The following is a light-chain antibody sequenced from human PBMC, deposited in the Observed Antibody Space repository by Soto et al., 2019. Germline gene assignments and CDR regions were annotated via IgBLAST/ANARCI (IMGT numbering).Light chain of an antibody. CDR3: SSYTSGSSTLVV. J-gene: IGLJ2*01. CDR1: SSDVGGYNS. V-gene: IGLV2-14*03. Sequence: QSALAQPASVSGSPGQSITISCTGTSSDVGGYNSVSWYQQHPGKAPKLMIYDVSDRPSGVSNRFSGSKSGNTASLTISGLQAEDESDYYCSSYTSGSSTLVVFGGGTKLAVL. CDR2: DVS.